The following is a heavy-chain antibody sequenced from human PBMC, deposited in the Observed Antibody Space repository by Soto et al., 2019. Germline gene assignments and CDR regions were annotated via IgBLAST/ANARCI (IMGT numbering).Heavy chain of an antibody. Sequence: ASVKVSCKASSYTFTSYGLSWVRQAPGQGLEWMGWINPYNGNTKDTQKLQGRVTMTTDTSTSTAYMELRSLRSDDTAVYYCARVYFDSTRCFLTDYWGQGALVTVSS. CDR1: SYTFTSYG. V-gene: IGHV1-18*01. CDR2: INPYNGNT. J-gene: IGHJ4*02. CDR3: ARVYFDSTRCFLTDY. D-gene: IGHD2-2*01.